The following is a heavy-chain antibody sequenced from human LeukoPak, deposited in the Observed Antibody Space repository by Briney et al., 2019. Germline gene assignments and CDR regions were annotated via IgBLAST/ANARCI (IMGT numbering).Heavy chain of an antibody. Sequence: ASVKVSCKASGYTFTSYGISWVRQAPGQGLEWMGWISAYNGNTNYAQKLQGRVTMTTDTSTSTAYMELRSLRSDDTAVYYCARVVSHDYSNYYWFDPWGQGTLVTVSS. CDR3: ARVVSHDYSNYYWFDP. CDR1: GYTFTSYG. V-gene: IGHV1-18*01. D-gene: IGHD4-11*01. CDR2: ISAYNGNT. J-gene: IGHJ5*02.